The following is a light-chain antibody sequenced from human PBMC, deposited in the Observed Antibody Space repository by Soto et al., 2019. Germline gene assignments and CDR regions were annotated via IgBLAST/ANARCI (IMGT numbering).Light chain of an antibody. CDR1: QSVSNN. J-gene: IGKJ3*01. CDR2: GAY. Sequence: EIVLTQSPGTLSVSPGERATLSCRASQSVSNNYLAWYQQKPGQAPRLLIYGAYNRATGIPDRFSGSGSGTEFTPTISSLQSEDFAVYHCQQYNNWPPFTCGPGTKVDIK. CDR3: QQYNNWPPFT. V-gene: IGKV3D-15*01.